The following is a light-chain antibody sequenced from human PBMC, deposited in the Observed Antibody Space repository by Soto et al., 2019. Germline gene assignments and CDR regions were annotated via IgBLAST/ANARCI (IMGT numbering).Light chain of an antibody. J-gene: IGKJ4*01. V-gene: IGKV1-33*01. CDR1: QDISNY. CDR2: GAT. Sequence: DIQMTQSPSSLSASVGDRVTITCQASQDISNYLNWYQQKPGKAPKLLIYGATNLETGVPSRFSGSGSGTDFTFTINSLQPDDFATYYCQQYNSFSLTFGGGTKVDIK. CDR3: QQYNSFSLT.